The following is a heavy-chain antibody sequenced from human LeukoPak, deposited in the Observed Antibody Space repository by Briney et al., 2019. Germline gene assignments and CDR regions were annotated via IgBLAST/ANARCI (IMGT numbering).Heavy chain of an antibody. CDR1: GGSISSGGYS. J-gene: IGHJ4*02. CDR3: ARLTGDFYYFDY. Sequence: SQTLPLTCAVSGGSISSGGYSWSWIRQPPGKGLEWIGYIYHSGSTYYNPSLKSRVTISVDRSKNQFSLKLSSVTAADTAVYYCARLTGDFYYFDYWGQGTLVTVSS. V-gene: IGHV4-30-2*01. D-gene: IGHD7-27*01. CDR2: IYHSGST.